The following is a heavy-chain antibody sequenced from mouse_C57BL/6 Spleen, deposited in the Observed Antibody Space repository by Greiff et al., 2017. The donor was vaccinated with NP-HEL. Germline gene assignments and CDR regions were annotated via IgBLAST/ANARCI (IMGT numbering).Heavy chain of an antibody. J-gene: IGHJ3*01. D-gene: IGHD2-3*01. CDR3: ARSTLYDGYYG. CDR2: INPYNGGT. V-gene: IGHV1-19*01. CDR1: GYTFTDYY. Sequence: EVKLQQSGPVLVKPGASVKMSCKASGYTFTDYYMNWVKQSHGKSLEWIGVINPYNGGTSYNQKFKGKATLTVDNSSSTAYLELNSVTSEDSAVYYCARSTLYDGYYGWGQGTLVTVSA.